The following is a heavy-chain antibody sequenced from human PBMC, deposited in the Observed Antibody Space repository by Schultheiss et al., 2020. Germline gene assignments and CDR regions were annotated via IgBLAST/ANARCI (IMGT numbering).Heavy chain of an antibody. CDR3: ARGPVGRLAARRAFDY. CDR1: GYTFTGYY. V-gene: IGHV1-2*06. D-gene: IGHD6-6*01. Sequence: ASVKVSCKASGYTFTGYYMHWVRQAPGQGLEWMGRINPNSGGTNYAQKFQGRVTMTRDTSISTAYMELSRLRSDDTAVYYCARGPVGRLAARRAFDYWGQGTLVTVSS. CDR2: INPNSGGT. J-gene: IGHJ4*02.